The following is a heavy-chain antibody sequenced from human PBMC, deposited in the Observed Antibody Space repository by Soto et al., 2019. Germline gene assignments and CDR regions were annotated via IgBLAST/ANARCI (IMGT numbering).Heavy chain of an antibody. CDR1: GFTFSFYE. J-gene: IGHJ6*02. CDR2: ISTSGDTI. V-gene: IGHV3-48*03. CDR3: ARDGYGDPYYYYAMDV. Sequence: EVQLVESGGGLVQPGGSLRLSCAASGFTFSFYEMNWVRQAPGKGLEWLSYISTSGDTIYYADSVKGRFTISRDNAKNSLFLQMNSLRAEDTALYYCARDGYGDPYYYYAMDVWGRGTTVSVSS. D-gene: IGHD4-17*01.